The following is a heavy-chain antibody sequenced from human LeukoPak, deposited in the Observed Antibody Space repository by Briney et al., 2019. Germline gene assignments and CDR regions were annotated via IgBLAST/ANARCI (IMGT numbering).Heavy chain of an antibody. CDR1: GFTFSSYG. V-gene: IGHV3-30*18. D-gene: IGHD6-19*01. CDR2: ISYDGSNK. Sequence: QPGGSLRLSCAASGFTFSSYGMHWVRQAPGKGLEWVAVISYDGSNKYYADSVKGRFTISRDNSKNTLYLQMNSLRAEDTAVYYCAKWGIAVAGAQANAFDIWGQGTMVTVSS. CDR3: AKWGIAVAGAQANAFDI. J-gene: IGHJ3*02.